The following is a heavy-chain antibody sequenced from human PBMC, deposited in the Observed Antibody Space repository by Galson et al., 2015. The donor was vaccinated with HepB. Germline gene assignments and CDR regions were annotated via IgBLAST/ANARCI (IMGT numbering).Heavy chain of an antibody. Sequence: SLRLSCAASGFTFSSYSMNWVRQAPGKGLEWVSSISSSSSYIYYADSVKGRFTISRDNAKNSLYLQMNSLRAEDTAVYYCARPIVVVPEYETGVGYGMDVWGQGTTVTVSS. CDR2: ISSSSSYI. J-gene: IGHJ6*02. V-gene: IGHV3-21*01. CDR3: ARPIVVVPEYETGVGYGMDV. D-gene: IGHD2-2*01. CDR1: GFTFSSYS.